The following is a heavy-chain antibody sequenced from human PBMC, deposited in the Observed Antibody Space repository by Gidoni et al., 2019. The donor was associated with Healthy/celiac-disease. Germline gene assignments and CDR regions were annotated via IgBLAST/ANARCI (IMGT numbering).Heavy chain of an antibody. V-gene: IGHV3-20*04. CDR2: INWNGGST. D-gene: IGHD3-22*01. J-gene: IGHJ3*02. CDR1: GFPFAVYG. CDR3: ARVNYYDSSNAGAFDI. Sequence: EVQLVESGGGVVRPGGSLRLSCAASGFPFAVYGMGWVRQAPGKGLGWVSGINWNGGSTGYADSVKGRFTISRDNAKNSLYLQMNSLRAEDTALYYCARVNYYDSSNAGAFDIWGQGTMVTVSS.